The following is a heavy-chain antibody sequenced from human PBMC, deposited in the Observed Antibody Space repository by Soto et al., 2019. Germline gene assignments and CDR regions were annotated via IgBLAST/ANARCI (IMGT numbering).Heavy chain of an antibody. D-gene: IGHD5-12*01. Sequence: QLQLQESGPGLVKPSETLSLTCTVSGGSINSGAYYWGWIRQPPGMGLEWIGSIYYSGTTYYNPAPKSRATISIDTSQNHFSLNLSSVTAADTAVYYCARVYDATLNSWGQGTLVTVSS. CDR3: ARVYDATLNS. CDR1: GGSINSGAYY. V-gene: IGHV4-39*02. CDR2: IYYSGTT. J-gene: IGHJ5*02.